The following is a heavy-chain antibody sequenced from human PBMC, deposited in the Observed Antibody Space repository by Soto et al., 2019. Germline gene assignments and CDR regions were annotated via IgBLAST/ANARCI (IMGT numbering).Heavy chain of an antibody. J-gene: IGHJ4*02. V-gene: IGHV3-23*01. CDR1: GFTFGSYA. D-gene: IGHD6-6*01. CDR3: AKDLGIEYSSSDPLY. Sequence: PGGSLRLSCAASGFTFGSYAMSWVRQAPGKGLEWVSAISGSGGSTYYADSVKGRFTISRDNSKNTLYLQMNSLRAEDTAVYYCAKDLGIEYSSSDPLYWGQGTLVTVSS. CDR2: ISGSGGST.